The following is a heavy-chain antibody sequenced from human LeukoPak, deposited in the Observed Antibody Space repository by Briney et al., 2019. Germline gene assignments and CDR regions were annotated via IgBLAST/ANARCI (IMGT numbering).Heavy chain of an antibody. CDR3: ARGPYYYDSLWGAFDI. CDR2: ISYDGSNK. V-gene: IGHV3-30-3*01. D-gene: IGHD3-22*01. CDR1: GFTFSSYA. J-gene: IGHJ3*02. Sequence: GGSLRLSCAASGFTFSSYAMHWVRQAPGKGLEWVAVISYDGSNKYYADFVKGRFTISRDNSKNTLYLQMNSLRAEDTAVYYCARGPYYYDSLWGAFDIWGQGTMVTVSS.